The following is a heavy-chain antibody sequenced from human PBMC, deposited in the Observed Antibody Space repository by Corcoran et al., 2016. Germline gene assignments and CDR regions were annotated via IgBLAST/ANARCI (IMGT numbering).Heavy chain of an antibody. Sequence: QVQLVESGGGVVQPGRSLRLSCAASGFTFSSYGMHWVRQAPGKGLEWVAVIWYDGSNKYYADSVKGRFTISRANSKNTLYLQMNSLRAEDTAVYYCARGVRGELLTYFDYWGQGTLVTVSS. J-gene: IGHJ4*02. V-gene: IGHV3-33*01. CDR1: GFTFSSYG. CDR3: ARGVRGELLTYFDY. CDR2: IWYDGSNK. D-gene: IGHD1-26*01.